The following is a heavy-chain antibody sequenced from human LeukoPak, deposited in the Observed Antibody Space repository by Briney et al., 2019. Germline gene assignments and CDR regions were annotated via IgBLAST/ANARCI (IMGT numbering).Heavy chain of an antibody. D-gene: IGHD3-10*01. CDR1: GFRFSNSW. Sequence: GGSLRLSCAASGFRFSNSWMYWVRQGPGKGPVWVSRMKTDGTRIEYADSVKGRFTISRDNAKNTLFLQMSSLRVEDTAVYYCARGADHGGSYYPDWGQGTRVPVSS. CDR2: MKTDGTRI. CDR3: ARGADHGGSYYPD. J-gene: IGHJ4*02. V-gene: IGHV3-74*01.